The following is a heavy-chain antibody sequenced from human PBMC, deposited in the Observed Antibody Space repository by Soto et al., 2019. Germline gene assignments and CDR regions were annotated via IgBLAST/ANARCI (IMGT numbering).Heavy chain of an antibody. CDR3: ARGPSGDKVDY. CDR2: IYYSGST. V-gene: IGHV4-30-4*01. Sequence: PSETLYIACTVSGGSICSGDYYWSWIRQPPGKGLEWIGYIYYSGSTYYNPSLKGRVTISADTSETQFSLKPNSVSAADSAVYYCARGPSGDKVDYWGQGIQVTVSS. J-gene: IGHJ4*02. D-gene: IGHD7-27*01. CDR1: GGSICSGDYY.